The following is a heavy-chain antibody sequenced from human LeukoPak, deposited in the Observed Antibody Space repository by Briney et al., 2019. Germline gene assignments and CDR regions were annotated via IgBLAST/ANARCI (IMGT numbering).Heavy chain of an antibody. J-gene: IGHJ4*02. CDR2: IIPIFGTA. V-gene: IGHV1-69*13. CDR3: ASQPAMARFEFDY. CDR1: GYTFTSYG. Sequence: GASVKVSCKASGYTFTSYGISWVRQAPGQGLEWMGGIIPIFGTANYAQKFQGRVTITADESTSTAYMELSSLRSEDTAVYYCASQPAMARFEFDYWGQGTLVTVSS. D-gene: IGHD5-18*01.